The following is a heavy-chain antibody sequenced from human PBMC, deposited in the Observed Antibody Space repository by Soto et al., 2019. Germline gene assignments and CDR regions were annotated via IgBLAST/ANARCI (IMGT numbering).Heavy chain of an antibody. CDR1: RFTFSNLW. CDR2: LNQDGSRE. D-gene: IGHD1-26*01. J-gene: IGHJ3*02. Sequence: GGSLRLSCAASRFTFSNLWMHWVRQAPGKGLECVAILNQDGSREHYVDSVKGRFTISRDNAQNSLSLQMHSLRAEDTAVYYCARDPGWGAFDIWGQGTMVTVSS. V-gene: IGHV3-7*01. CDR3: ARDPGWGAFDI.